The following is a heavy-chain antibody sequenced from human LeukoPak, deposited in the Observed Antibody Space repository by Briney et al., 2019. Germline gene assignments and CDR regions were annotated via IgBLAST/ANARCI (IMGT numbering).Heavy chain of an antibody. D-gene: IGHD3-16*01. CDR2: IKQDGSEK. Sequence: PGGSLRLSCTASGFTFSNYRMNWVRQAPGKGLEWVANIKQDGSEKYYVDSVKGRFTISRDNAKNSLYLQMDSLRAEDTAMYYCARRGGMGSLDYWGQGTLVTASS. CDR3: ARRGGMGSLDY. J-gene: IGHJ4*02. V-gene: IGHV3-7*03. CDR1: GFTFSNYR.